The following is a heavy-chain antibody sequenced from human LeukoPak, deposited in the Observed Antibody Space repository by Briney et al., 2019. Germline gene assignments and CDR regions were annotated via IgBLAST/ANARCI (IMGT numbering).Heavy chain of an antibody. J-gene: IGHJ4*02. V-gene: IGHV5-51*01. Sequence: GESLKISCKGSGYSFTSYWIGWVRQMPGKGLEWMGIIYPGDSDTRYSPSFQGQVTISADKSISTAYLQWSSLKASDTAMYYCARPGYCSGGSCWYFDYWGQGTLVTVSS. CDR3: ARPGYCSGGSCWYFDY. CDR2: IYPGDSDT. D-gene: IGHD2-15*01. CDR1: GYSFTSYW.